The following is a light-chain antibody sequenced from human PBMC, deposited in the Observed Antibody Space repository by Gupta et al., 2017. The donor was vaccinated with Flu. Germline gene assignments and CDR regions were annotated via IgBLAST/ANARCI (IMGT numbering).Light chain of an antibody. V-gene: IGKV1-39*01. CDR2: SAS. CDR1: HAITTY. J-gene: IGKJ5*01. CDR3: QQSDNKPHIT. Sequence: DIQLTQSPSSLSASIGDRVTITCRASHAITTYLNWYQQRQGKAPKLLIHSASTLHSGVPSRFCGSGDGKDVALTITSRQQEDFASYYCQQSDNKPHITFGQGTQVDIK.